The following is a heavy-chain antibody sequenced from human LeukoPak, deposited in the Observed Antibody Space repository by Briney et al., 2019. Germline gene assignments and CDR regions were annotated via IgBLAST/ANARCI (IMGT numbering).Heavy chain of an antibody. J-gene: IGHJ3*02. CDR1: GCSISSSSYY. D-gene: IGHD6-13*01. CDR2: IYYSGST. V-gene: IGHV4-39*01. Sequence: SETLSLTCTVSGCSISSSSYYWGWIRQPPGKALEWFGSIYYSGSTYYNPSLKSRVTISVDTSKNQFCLKLSSVTAADTAVYYCVAAAAGGDAFDIWGQGTMVTVSS. CDR3: VAAAAGGDAFDI.